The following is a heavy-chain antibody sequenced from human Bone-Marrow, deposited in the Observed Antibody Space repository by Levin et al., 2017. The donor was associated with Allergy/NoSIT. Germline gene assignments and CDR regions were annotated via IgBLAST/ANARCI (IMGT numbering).Heavy chain of an antibody. Sequence: GESLKISCKASGYTFSSTGLSWVRQAPGQGLEWMGWMSTYNGNTHYARKFEGRVTMTTEISTSTAYMELTSLTSDDTAVYYCAREGPLSLTRGRPFDLWGQGTMVTVSS. CDR3: AREGPLSLTRGRPFDL. D-gene: IGHD3-10*01. CDR1: GYTFSSTG. V-gene: IGHV1-18*01. J-gene: IGHJ3*01. CDR2: MSTYNGNT.